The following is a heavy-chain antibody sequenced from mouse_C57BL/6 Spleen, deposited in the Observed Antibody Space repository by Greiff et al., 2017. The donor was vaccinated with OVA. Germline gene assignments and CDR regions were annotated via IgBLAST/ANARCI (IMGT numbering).Heavy chain of an antibody. Sequence: EVKLVESGGGLVKPGGSLKLSCAASGFTFSDYGMHWVRQAPEKGLEWVAYISSGSSTIYYADTVKGRFTISRDNAKNTLFLQMTSLRSEDTAMYYCARNYDYDGGYWYFDGWGTGTTVTVSS. CDR3: ARNYDYDGGYWYFDG. CDR2: ISSGSSTI. CDR1: GFTFSDYG. J-gene: IGHJ1*03. V-gene: IGHV5-17*01. D-gene: IGHD2-4*01.